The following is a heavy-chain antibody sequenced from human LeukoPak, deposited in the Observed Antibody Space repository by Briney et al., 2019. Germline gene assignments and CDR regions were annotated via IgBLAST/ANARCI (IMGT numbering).Heavy chain of an antibody. V-gene: IGHV3-23*01. D-gene: IGHD6-13*01. CDR2: ISGSGGST. J-gene: IGHJ6*03. CDR1: GVTFSSYS. Sequence: GGSLRLSCVASGVTFSSYSMNWVRQAPGKGLEWVSAISGSGGSTYYADSVKGRFTISRDNSKNTLYLQMNSLRAEDTAVYYCAKVYSPTYYYYYYMDVWGKGTTVTVSS. CDR3: AKVYSPTYYYYYYMDV.